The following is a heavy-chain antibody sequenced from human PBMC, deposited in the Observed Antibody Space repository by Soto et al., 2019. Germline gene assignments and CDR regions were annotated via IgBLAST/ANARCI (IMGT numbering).Heavy chain of an antibody. CDR1: GYAFNTYG. V-gene: IGHV3-30*18. D-gene: IGHD4-4*01. Sequence: GGSLRLSCAASGYAFNTYGMHWVRQAPGKGLEWVAATSSDESIKTYSDSAKGRFTISRDNSRNRLYLQMDSLRAEDTALYYCAKKLPGSVMSCPDYWGRGTQVTVSS. CDR2: TSSDESIK. CDR3: AKKLPGSVMSCPDY. J-gene: IGHJ4*02.